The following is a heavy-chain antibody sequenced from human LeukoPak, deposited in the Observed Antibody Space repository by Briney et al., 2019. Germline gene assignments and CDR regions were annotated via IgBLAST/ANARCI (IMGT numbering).Heavy chain of an antibody. V-gene: IGHV3-7*01. CDR2: IKEDGSEK. J-gene: IGHJ4*02. Sequence: PGGSLRLSCAASGFTFSNYWMTWVRQAPGKGLEWVANIKEDGSEKYYVDSVKGRFNISKDNAHNSLYLQMNSLRVEDTAVYYCARDETRRFDYWGQGTLVTVSS. CDR1: GFTFSNYW. CDR3: ARDETRRFDY.